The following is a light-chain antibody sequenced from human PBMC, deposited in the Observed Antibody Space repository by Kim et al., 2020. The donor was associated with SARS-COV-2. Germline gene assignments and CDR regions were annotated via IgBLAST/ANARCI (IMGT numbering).Light chain of an antibody. CDR2: AAS. Sequence: DIQMTQSPSSLSASVGDRVTITCRASQSISSYLIWYQQKPGKAPKLLIYAASSLQSGVPSRFSGSGSGTDFTLTISSLQPEDFATYYCQQSYSTPFGPGTKVDIK. CDR3: QQSYSTP. J-gene: IGKJ3*01. V-gene: IGKV1-39*01. CDR1: QSISSY.